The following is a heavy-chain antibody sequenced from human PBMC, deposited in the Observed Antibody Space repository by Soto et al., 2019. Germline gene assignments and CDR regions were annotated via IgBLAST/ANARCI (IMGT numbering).Heavy chain of an antibody. J-gene: IGHJ5*02. D-gene: IGHD3-10*01. CDR3: ARGLYYYGLGNWCDP. CDR1: GYTFTSYD. Sequence: QVQLVQSGAEVKKPGASVKVSCKASGYTFTSYDINWVRQATGQGLEWMGWMNPNSGDTGYAQKFQGRVTMSRNTAISTAYMELSSLRSEDTAVYYWARGLYYYGLGNWCDPWGQGTLVTVSS. CDR2: MNPNSGDT. V-gene: IGHV1-8*01.